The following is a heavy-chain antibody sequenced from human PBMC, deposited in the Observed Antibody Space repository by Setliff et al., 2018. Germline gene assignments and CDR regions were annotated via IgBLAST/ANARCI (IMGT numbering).Heavy chain of an antibody. CDR3: ARDPGVHSGTWCLDS. CDR1: GVSFSSTTFY. V-gene: IGHV4-39*07. D-gene: IGHD2-8*01. CDR2: VSFFGSA. J-gene: IGHJ4*02. Sequence: SETLSLTCNVSGVSFSSTTFYWAWIRQSPGKGLEWIGSVSFFGSAYYNPSLQSRGAISLDTSRNQFSLELSSVTAADTAVYYCARDPGVHSGTWCLDSWGQGRLVTVSS.